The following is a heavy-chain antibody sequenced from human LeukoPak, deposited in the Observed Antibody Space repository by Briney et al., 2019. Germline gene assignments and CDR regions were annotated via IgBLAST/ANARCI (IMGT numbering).Heavy chain of an antibody. CDR2: IKQDGSEK. CDR3: ARDWDWGY. Sequence: TGGSLRLSCAASGFTFNSYWMSWVRQAPGKGLEWVANIKQDGSEKYYVDSVEGRFTISRDNAKNPLYLQMNSLRAEDTAVYYCARDWDWGYWGQGALVTVSS. D-gene: IGHD3/OR15-3a*01. V-gene: IGHV3-7*03. CDR1: GFTFNSYW. J-gene: IGHJ4*02.